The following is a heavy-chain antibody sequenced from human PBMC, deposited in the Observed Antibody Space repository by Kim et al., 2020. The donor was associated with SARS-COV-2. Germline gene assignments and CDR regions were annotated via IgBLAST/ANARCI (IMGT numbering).Heavy chain of an antibody. CDR3: ARAGVSGSGWYYFDY. V-gene: IGHV4-38-2*02. D-gene: IGHD6-19*01. J-gene: IGHJ4*02. Sequence: SETLSLTCTVSGYSISSGYYWGWIRQPPGKGLEWIGSIYHSGSTYYNPSLKSRVTISVDTSKNQFSLKLSSVTAADTAVYYCARAGVSGSGWYYFDYRGQGTLVTVSS. CDR2: IYHSGST. CDR1: GYSISSGYY.